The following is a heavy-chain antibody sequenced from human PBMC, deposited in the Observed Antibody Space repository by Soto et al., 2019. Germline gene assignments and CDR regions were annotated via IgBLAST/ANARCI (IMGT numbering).Heavy chain of an antibody. D-gene: IGHD3-10*01. CDR1: GGSISSGGYY. CDR3: ARRGFGEWGAFDI. J-gene: IGHJ3*02. Sequence: QVQLQGSGPGLVKPSQTLSLTCTVSGGSISSGGYYWSWIRQHPGKGLEWIGYIYYSGSTYYNPSLKSRVTISVDTSKNQFSLKLSSVTAADTAVYYCARRGFGEWGAFDIWGQGTMVTVSS. V-gene: IGHV4-31*03. CDR2: IYYSGST.